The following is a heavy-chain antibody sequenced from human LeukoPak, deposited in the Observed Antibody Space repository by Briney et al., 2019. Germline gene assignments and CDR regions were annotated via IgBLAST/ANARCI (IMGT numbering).Heavy chain of an antibody. Sequence: GASVKVSCKASGYTFTGYYMHWVRQAPGQGLEWMGWINPNSGGTNYAQKFQGRVTMTRDTSISTAYMELSRLRSDDTAVYYCARPSYDFWSGSAFDIWGQGTVVTVSS. CDR1: GYTFTGYY. J-gene: IGHJ3*02. D-gene: IGHD3-3*01. V-gene: IGHV1-2*02. CDR2: INPNSGGT. CDR3: ARPSYDFWSGSAFDI.